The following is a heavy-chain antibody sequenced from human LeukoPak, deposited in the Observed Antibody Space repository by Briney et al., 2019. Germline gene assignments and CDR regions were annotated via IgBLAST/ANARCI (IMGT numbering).Heavy chain of an antibody. D-gene: IGHD6-19*01. CDR1: GFTFSSYA. Sequence: PGGSLRLSCAASGFTFSSYAMSWVRQAPGKGLEWVSAISGSGGSTYYADSVKGRFTISRDNSKNTLYLQMNSLRAGDTAVYYCATDAYSSGWLDYWGQGTLVTVSS. V-gene: IGHV3-23*01. CDR2: ISGSGGST. CDR3: ATDAYSSGWLDY. J-gene: IGHJ4*02.